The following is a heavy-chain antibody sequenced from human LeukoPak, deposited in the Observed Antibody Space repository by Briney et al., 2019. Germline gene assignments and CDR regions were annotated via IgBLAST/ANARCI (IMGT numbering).Heavy chain of an antibody. V-gene: IGHV3-23*01. CDR3: AKDRELLPFYFDS. CDR1: GFTFSSYA. CDR2: ISGSGGST. D-gene: IGHD1-26*01. Sequence: QAGGSLRLSCAASGFTFSSYAMSWVRQAPGKGLEWVSAISGSGGSTYYADSVKGRFTISRDNSKNTLYLQMNSLRAEDTAVYYCAKDRELLPFYFDSWGQGTLVTVSS. J-gene: IGHJ4*02.